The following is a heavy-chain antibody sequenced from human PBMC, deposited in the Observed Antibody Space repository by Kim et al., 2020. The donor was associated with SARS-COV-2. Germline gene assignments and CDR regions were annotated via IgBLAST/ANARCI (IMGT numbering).Heavy chain of an antibody. CDR2: SEK. V-gene: IGHV3-7*01. J-gene: IGHJ4*02. CDR3: ARGGSWTFDC. Sequence: SEKFYADSGKGHFTSARDNGKNSLYLKMNSLRADDTAVYHCARGGSWTFDCWGRGTLVTVSS. D-gene: IGHD1-1*01.